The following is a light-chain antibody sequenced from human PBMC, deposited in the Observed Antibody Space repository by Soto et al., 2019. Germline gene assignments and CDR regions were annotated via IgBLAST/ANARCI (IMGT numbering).Light chain of an antibody. J-gene: IGKJ1*01. CDR1: QSVSSN. CDR3: HQYNNGPPWT. V-gene: IGKV3-15*01. CDR2: GAS. Sequence: EIVMTQSPATLSVSPGERATLSCRASQSVSSNLAWYQQKPGQAPRLLIYGASTRATGIPARFSGSGSGTEVTLTISSLQSEDVAVYYCHQYNNGPPWTFGQGTKVEIK.